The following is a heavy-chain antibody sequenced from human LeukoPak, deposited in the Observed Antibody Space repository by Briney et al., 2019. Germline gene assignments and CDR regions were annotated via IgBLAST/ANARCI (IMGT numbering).Heavy chain of an antibody. Sequence: SQTLSLTCTVSGGSINTGDYYWRWIRQPPGKGLEWIGYIYYSGSTYKNPSLKSRVTISVDSSKNQFSLRLNSVTAADTAVYYCATYRDYGGNSEWGQGTLVTVSS. V-gene: IGHV4-30-4*01. D-gene: IGHD4-23*01. J-gene: IGHJ4*02. CDR2: IYYSGST. CDR3: ATYRDYGGNSE. CDR1: GGSINTGDYY.